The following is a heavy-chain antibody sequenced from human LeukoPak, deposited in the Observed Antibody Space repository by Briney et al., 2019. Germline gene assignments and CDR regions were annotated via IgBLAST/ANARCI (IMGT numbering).Heavy chain of an antibody. CDR2: ISYDGSNK. J-gene: IGHJ4*02. CDR3: AKDRTAGYDGLVDY. CDR1: GFTFSSYG. D-gene: IGHD5-12*01. V-gene: IGHV3-30*18. Sequence: GRSLRLSCAASGFTFSSYGLHWVRQAPGKGLEWVTVISYDGSNKYYTDSVKGRFTISRDNSKNTLYLQMNSLRAEDTAVYYCAKDRTAGYDGLVDYWGQGTLVTVSS.